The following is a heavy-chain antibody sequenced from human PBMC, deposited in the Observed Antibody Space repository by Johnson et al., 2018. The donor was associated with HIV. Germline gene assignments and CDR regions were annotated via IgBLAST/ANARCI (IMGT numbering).Heavy chain of an antibody. V-gene: IGHV3-30*03. J-gene: IGHJ3*02. CDR1: GFTFSSYG. CDR3: ASEVRGVLDI. D-gene: IGHD3-10*01. Sequence: QVQLVESGGGVVQPGRSLRLSCAASGFTFSSYGMHWVRQAPGKGLEWVAVISYDGSNKYYADSVKGRFTISRDNSKNTLYLQMNSLRVEDTAVYYCASEVRGVLDIWGQGTMVNVSS. CDR2: ISYDGSNK.